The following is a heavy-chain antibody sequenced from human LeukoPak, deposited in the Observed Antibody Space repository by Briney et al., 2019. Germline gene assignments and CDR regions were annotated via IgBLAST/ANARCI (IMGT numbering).Heavy chain of an antibody. Sequence: PSETLSLTCTVSGGSISSYYWSWIRQPPGKGLEWIGYIYYSGSTNYNPSLKSRVTISVDTSKNQFSLKLSSVTAADTAVYYCARWKLLFGDNWFDPWGQGTLVTVSS. J-gene: IGHJ5*02. V-gene: IGHV4-59*01. CDR3: ARWKLLFGDNWFDP. CDR1: GGSISSYY. CDR2: IYYSGST. D-gene: IGHD1-26*01.